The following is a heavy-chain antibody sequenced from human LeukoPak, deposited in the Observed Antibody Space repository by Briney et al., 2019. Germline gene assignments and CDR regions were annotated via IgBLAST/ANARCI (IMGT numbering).Heavy chain of an antibody. CDR1: GFTFSSYG. CDR2: IWYDGSNK. Sequence: GGSLRLSCAASGFTFSSYGMHWVRQAPGKGLEWVAVIWYDGSNKYYADSVKGRFTISRDNSKNTLYLQMNSLRAEDTAVYYCARVDRGYYDYYYGMDVWGQGTTVTVSS. D-gene: IGHD3-3*01. CDR3: ARVDRGYYDYYYGMDV. J-gene: IGHJ6*02. V-gene: IGHV3-33*08.